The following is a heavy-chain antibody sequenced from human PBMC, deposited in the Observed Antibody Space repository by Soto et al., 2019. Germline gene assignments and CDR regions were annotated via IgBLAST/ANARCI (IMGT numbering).Heavy chain of an antibody. CDR3: ARGDGYSGYTYYYYGMDV. Sequence: GESLKISCAASGFTFSSYWMSWVRQAPGKGLEWVANIKQDGSEKYYVDSVKGRFTISRDNAKNSLYLQMNSLRAEDTAVYYCARGDGYSGYTYYYYGMDVWGQGTTVTVSS. CDR1: GFTFSSYW. V-gene: IGHV3-7*01. D-gene: IGHD5-12*01. CDR2: IKQDGSEK. J-gene: IGHJ6*02.